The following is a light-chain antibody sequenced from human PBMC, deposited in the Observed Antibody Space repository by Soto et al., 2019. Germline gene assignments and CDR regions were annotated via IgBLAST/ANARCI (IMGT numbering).Light chain of an antibody. CDR2: DVT. Sequence: QSALTQPRSVSGSPGQSVTVSCTGTGSDVGGFDYVSWYQQHPDKAPKLMIYDVTKRPSGVPHRFSGSKSGNSASLTISGLQADDEADYYCCSLTTSHTYVFGSGTKV. J-gene: IGLJ1*01. CDR1: GSDVGGFDY. V-gene: IGLV2-11*01. CDR3: CSLTTSHTYV.